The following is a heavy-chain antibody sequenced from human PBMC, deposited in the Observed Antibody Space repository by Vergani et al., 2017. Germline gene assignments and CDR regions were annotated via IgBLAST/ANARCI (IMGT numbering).Heavy chain of an antibody. D-gene: IGHD4-17*01. CDR1: GFTFSSYG. CDR2: ISYDGSNK. V-gene: IGHV3-30*03. CDR3: ARDYGDYAADY. J-gene: IGHJ4*02. Sequence: VQLLESGGGLVQPGGSLRLSCAASGFTFSSYGMHWVRQAPGKGLEWVAVISYDGSNKYYADSVKGRFTISRDNSKNTLYLQMNSLRAEDTAVYYCARDYGDYAADYWGQGTLVTVSS.